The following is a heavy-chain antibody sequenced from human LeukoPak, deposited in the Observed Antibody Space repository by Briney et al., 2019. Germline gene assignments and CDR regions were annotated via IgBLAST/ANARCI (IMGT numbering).Heavy chain of an antibody. CDR1: GYTFTSYY. CDR2: INPSGGST. J-gene: IGHJ4*02. CDR3: ARDSTGTNFDY. D-gene: IGHD1-1*01. V-gene: IGHV1-46*01. Sequence: ASVKVSCKASGYTFTSYYMHWVRQAPGQGLEWMGIINPSGGSTSYAQKFQGRVTMTRDTSTSTVYMELSSLRSEDTAVYCCARDSTGTNFDYWGQGTLVTVSS.